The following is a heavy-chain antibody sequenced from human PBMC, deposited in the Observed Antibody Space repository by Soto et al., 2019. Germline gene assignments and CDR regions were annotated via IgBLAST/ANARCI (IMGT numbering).Heavy chain of an antibody. D-gene: IGHD3-3*01. Sequence: GGSLRLSCAASGFTFSNYPLHWVRQAPGKGLEWVAVISYDGSDKYYACSVRGRFTISRNNSKNTLYLQINSLRLEDTAVYYCARDRIGITIFGEFDPWGQGTLVTVSS. J-gene: IGHJ5*02. CDR3: ARDRIGITIFGEFDP. CDR1: GFTFSNYP. V-gene: IGHV3-30-3*01. CDR2: ISYDGSDK.